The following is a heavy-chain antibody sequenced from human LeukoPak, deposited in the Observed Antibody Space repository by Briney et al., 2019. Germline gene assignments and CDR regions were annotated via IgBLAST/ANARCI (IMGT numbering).Heavy chain of an antibody. CDR3: ARVSVRIRYGMDV. Sequence: ASVKVSCKASGCTFTSYGISWVRQAPGQGLEWMGWISVYNGNTNYAQKLQGRVTMTTDTSTSTAYMELRSLRSDDTAVYYCARVSVRIRYGMDVWGQGTTVTVSS. D-gene: IGHD5-18*01. CDR1: GCTFTSYG. J-gene: IGHJ6*02. V-gene: IGHV1-18*01. CDR2: ISVYNGNT.